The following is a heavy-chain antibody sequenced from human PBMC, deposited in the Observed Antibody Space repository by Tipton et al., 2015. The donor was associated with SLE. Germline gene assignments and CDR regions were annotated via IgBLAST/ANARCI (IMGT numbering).Heavy chain of an antibody. V-gene: IGHV3-21*04. CDR3: ARDQGVIVGATN. D-gene: IGHD1-26*01. CDR1: GFTFSSYS. J-gene: IGHJ4*02. CDR2: ISSSSSYI. Sequence: GSLRLSCAASGFTFSSYSMNWVRQAPGKGLEWVSSISSSSSYIYYADSVKGRFTISRDNAKNSLYLQMNSLRAEDTAVYYCARDQGVIVGATNWGQGTLVTVSS.